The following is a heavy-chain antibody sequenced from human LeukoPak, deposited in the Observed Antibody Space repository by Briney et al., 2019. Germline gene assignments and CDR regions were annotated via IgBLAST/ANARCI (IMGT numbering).Heavy chain of an antibody. J-gene: IGHJ4*02. Sequence: EGTLRLSCAASGFTFSTYAMTWVRQAPGKGLEWVSTISGSGDNTYYADSVRGRFTISRDNSKNSLYLQMNSLRAEDTAVYYCARGRGDYGDYWGQGTLVTVSS. CDR1: GFTFSTYA. CDR3: ARGRGDYGDY. CDR2: ISGSGDNT. V-gene: IGHV3-23*01.